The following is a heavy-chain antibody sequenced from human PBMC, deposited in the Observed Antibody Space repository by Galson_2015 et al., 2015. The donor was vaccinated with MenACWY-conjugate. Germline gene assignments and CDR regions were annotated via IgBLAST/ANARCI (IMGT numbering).Heavy chain of an antibody. V-gene: IGHV3-23*01. CDR3: ATPISSYYDFITGDS. D-gene: IGHD3-3*01. CDR1: GFTFSNYA. CDR2: INNRGSTT. Sequence: SLRLSCAASGFTFSNYAMTWVRQAPGKGLEWVSSINNRGSTTYYLDSVKGRFTISRDNSKNTLFLQMNSLRVEDTALYYCATPISSYYDFITGDSWGQGTLVTVSS. J-gene: IGHJ4*02.